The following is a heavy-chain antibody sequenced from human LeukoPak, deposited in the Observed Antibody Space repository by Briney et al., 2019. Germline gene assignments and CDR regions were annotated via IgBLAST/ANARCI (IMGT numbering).Heavy chain of an antibody. J-gene: IGHJ3*02. CDR3: AKDVTKYYYDSSGYYGTFDI. D-gene: IGHD3-22*01. CDR1: GFSFSSYG. CDR2: ISYDGSTE. Sequence: GRSLRLSCAASGFSFSSYGMHWVRQAPGKGLEWVAVISYDGSTEHYADSVKGRFTISRDNSKNTLYLQMNSLRAEDTAVYYCAKDVTKYYYDSSGYYGTFDIWGQGTMVTVSS. V-gene: IGHV3-30*18.